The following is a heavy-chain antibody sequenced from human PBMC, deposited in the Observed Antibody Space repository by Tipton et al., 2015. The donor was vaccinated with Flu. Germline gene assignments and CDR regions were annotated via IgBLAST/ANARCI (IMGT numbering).Heavy chain of an antibody. Sequence: SLRLSCAASGFTFSNYWMSWVRLAPGKGLEWVADIKRDGSEKYKVDSVKGRLTISRDNAKHSLYLQMNRLRAEDTAVYYCAREDILDSHFGPLSWGQGTLVTVSS. D-gene: IGHD2-15*01. J-gene: IGHJ5*02. V-gene: IGHV3-7*01. CDR2: IKRDGSEK. CDR3: AREDILDSHFGPLS. CDR1: GFTFSNYW.